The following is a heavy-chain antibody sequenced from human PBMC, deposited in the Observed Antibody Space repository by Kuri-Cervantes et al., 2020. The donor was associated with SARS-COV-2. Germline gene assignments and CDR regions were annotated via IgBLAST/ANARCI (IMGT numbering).Heavy chain of an antibody. V-gene: IGHV3-11*01. CDR1: GFTFSDYY. CDR2: ISSSGSTI. CDR3: ARDRTAVVPAAIPGSDAFDI. J-gene: IGHJ3*02. D-gene: IGHD2-2*02. Sequence: GGSLRLSCAASGFTFSDYYMSWIRQAPGKGLEWVSYISSSGSTIYYPDSVKGRFTISRDNTKNSLYLQMNSLGAEDTAVYYCARDRTAVVPAAIPGSDAFDIWGQGTMVTVSS.